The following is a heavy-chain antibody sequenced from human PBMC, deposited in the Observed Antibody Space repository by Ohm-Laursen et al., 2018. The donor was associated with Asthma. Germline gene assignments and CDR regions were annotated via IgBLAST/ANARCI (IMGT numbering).Heavy chain of an antibody. CDR1: GFTFSSYG. J-gene: IGHJ4*02. D-gene: IGHD6-13*01. CDR2: ISSDGSNQ. V-gene: IGHV3-30*18. CDR3: AKDKTSSGTFGLDN. Sequence: SLRLSCAASGFTFSSYGMHWVRQAPGKGLEWVAVISSDGSNQYYGDPVKGRFTISRDNSKNTLYLQMDSLRAEDTAVYYCAKDKTSSGTFGLDNWGQGTLVTVSS.